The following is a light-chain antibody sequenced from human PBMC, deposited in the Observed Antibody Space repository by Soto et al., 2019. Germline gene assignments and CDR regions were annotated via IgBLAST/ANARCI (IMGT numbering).Light chain of an antibody. CDR3: QQYVSSPRT. CDR1: QSVSRTY. V-gene: IGKV3-20*01. CDR2: GAS. J-gene: IGKJ1*01. Sequence: EIVLTQSPGTLSLSPGERATLSCRASQSVSRTYLAWYQQKPGQAPRLLIYGASSRATGIPDRFSGSGSGTDFTRTISRLEPEDFAVYYCQQYVSSPRTFGQGTKVDIK.